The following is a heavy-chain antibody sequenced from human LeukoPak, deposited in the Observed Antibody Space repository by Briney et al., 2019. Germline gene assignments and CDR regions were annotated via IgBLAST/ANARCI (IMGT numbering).Heavy chain of an antibody. D-gene: IGHD6-13*01. J-gene: IGHJ5*02. CDR3: ARSSSSWYAGWFDP. Sequence: KPSETPSLTCTVSGGSISSYYWSWVRQPPGKGLGWVGYIYYSGSTNYNPSLKSRVTMSVDTSKNQFSLKLSSVTAADTAVYYCARSSSSWYAGWFDPWGQGTLVTVSS. CDR2: IYYSGST. CDR1: GGSISSYY. V-gene: IGHV4-59*12.